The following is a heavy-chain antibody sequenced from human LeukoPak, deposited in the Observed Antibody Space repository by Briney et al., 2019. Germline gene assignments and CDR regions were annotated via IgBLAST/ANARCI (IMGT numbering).Heavy chain of an antibody. J-gene: IGHJ4*02. D-gene: IGHD2-2*01. CDR2: FDHEDGET. V-gene: IGHV1-24*01. CDR1: GYTLTELA. Sequence: ASVKLSCNVSGYTLTELAMHWGRQAPGKGREGMGGFDHEDGETIYAQKFQGRVTMTEDTSTDTAYMELSSLRSEDTAVYYCATGINQLLLFDYWGQGTLVTVSS. CDR3: ATGINQLLLFDY.